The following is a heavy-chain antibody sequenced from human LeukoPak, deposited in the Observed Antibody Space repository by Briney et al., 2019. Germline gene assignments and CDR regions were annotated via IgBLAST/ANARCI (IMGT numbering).Heavy chain of an antibody. CDR2: ISYDGTNK. J-gene: IGHJ3*02. CDR3: AREILTGYAFDI. Sequence: GGSLRLSCAASGFTFSTYAMHWVRQAPGKGLEWVAFISYDGTNKYCADSVKGRFTISRDNSKDTLYLQMNSLRAEDTALYYCAREILTGYAFDIWGQGTMVTVSS. V-gene: IGHV3-30-3*01. D-gene: IGHD7-27*01. CDR1: GFTFSTYA.